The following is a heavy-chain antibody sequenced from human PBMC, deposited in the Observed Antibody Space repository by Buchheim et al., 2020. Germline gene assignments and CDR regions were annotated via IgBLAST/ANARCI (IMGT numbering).Heavy chain of an antibody. D-gene: IGHD1-26*01. CDR3: ARGSYSGSYYFDY. V-gene: IGHV4-59*01. CDR1: GGSMSSYY. J-gene: IGHJ4*02. Sequence: QVQVQESGPGLVKPSETLSLTCTVSGGSMSSYYWSWIRQPPGKGLEWIGYFYYSGSTNYNPSLKSRVTISGDTSQNHFSLEVRSVTAADTAVYFCARGSYSGSYYFDYWGQGTL. CDR2: FYYSGST.